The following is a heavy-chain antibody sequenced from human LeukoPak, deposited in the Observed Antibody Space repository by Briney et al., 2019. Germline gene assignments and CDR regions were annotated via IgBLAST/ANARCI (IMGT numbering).Heavy chain of an antibody. V-gene: IGHV4-4*07. CDR2: IYTRGST. D-gene: IGHD2-15*01. Sequence: PSETLSLTCTVSGGSINNYYWSWIRQPAGKGLEWIGRIYTRGSTNYNPSLKSRVTMSVDTSKNQFALKLSSVTAADTAVYYCARGRYCSADICSGGDAFDIWGQGTMVSVSS. CDR3: ARGRYCSADICSGGDAFDI. CDR1: GGSINNYY. J-gene: IGHJ3*02.